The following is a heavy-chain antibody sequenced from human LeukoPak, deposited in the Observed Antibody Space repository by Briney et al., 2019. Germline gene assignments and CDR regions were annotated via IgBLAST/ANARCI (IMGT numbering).Heavy chain of an antibody. CDR2: INPSGGST. CDR1: GYTFTSYY. D-gene: IGHD3-22*01. V-gene: IGHV1-46*01. J-gene: IGHJ6*02. Sequence: ASVKVSCKASGYTFTSYYMHWVRQAPGQGLEWMGIINPSGGSTSYAQKFQGRVTMTRDTSTSTVYMELSSLRSEDTAVYYCAREYYYDSSGYFPWYYYYGMDVWGQGTTVTVSS. CDR3: AREYYYDSSGYFPWYYYYGMDV.